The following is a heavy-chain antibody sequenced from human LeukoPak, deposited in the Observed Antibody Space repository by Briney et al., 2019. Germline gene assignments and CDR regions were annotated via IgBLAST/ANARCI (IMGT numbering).Heavy chain of an antibody. V-gene: IGHV3-53*01. D-gene: IGHD1-26*01. CDR2: IYSGGST. CDR3: ARCKGIPFSGSYDY. CDR1: GFTVSTSY. J-gene: IGHJ4*02. Sequence: GGSLRLSCAASGFTVSTSYMSWVRQAPGKGLEWVSVIYSGGSTYYADSVKGRFNISRDNSKNTLYLQMNGLRVEDTAAYYCARCKGIPFSGSYDYWGQGTLVTVSS.